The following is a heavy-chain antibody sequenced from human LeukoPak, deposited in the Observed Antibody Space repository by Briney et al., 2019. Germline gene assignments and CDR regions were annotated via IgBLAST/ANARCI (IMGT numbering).Heavy chain of an antibody. CDR1: GGSISSGDSY. CDR2: IHNSGIT. Sequence: SQTLSLTCTVSGGSISSGDSYWSWIRQPPGKGLEWIGYIHNSGITHYNPSLKSRLTISLDTSRNQFSLKLTSVTAADTAVYYCARDLMGSSYRWFDPWGQGTLVTVSS. V-gene: IGHV4-30-4*01. D-gene: IGHD3-22*01. J-gene: IGHJ5*02. CDR3: ARDLMGSSYRWFDP.